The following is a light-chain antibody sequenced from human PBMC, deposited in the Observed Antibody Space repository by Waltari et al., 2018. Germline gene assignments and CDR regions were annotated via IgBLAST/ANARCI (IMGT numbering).Light chain of an antibody. J-gene: IGKJ1*01. CDR3: QHDQSYSRT. V-gene: IGKV1-5*03. CDR2: KAS. Sequence: DIQMTQSPSTLSASVGDTVTITGRASESSSIWVAWFQQRPGKGPKLLIDKASSLEDGVPSRFSGSGSGTEFTLKIVNLQPEDFATYYCQHDQSYSRTFGQGTKV. CDR1: ESSSIW.